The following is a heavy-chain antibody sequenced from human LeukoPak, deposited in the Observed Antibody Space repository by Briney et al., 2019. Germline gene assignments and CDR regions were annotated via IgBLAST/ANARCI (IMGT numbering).Heavy chain of an antibody. CDR2: INPNSGGT. D-gene: IGHD6-13*01. V-gene: IGHV1-2*02. CDR3: ARGYPLSTTAAGTYFQH. J-gene: IGHJ1*01. CDR1: GYTFSGYY. Sequence: AASVKVSCKSSGYTFSGYYMRWVRQAPGQGLEWMGWINPNSGGTNYAQKFQGRVTMTRDTSISTAYMELSRLRSDDTAVYYCARGYPLSTTAAGTYFQHWGQGTLVTVSS.